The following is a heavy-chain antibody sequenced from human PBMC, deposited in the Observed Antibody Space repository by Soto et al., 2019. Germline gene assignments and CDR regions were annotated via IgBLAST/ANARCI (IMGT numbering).Heavy chain of an antibody. CDR1: GGTFSSSA. J-gene: IGHJ6*02. CDR3: ARDNDRLQLGGNYYYILDV. CDR2: IIPLFRTP. D-gene: IGHD4-4*01. Sequence: QVQLVQSGAEMKEPGSSVKVSCKTSGGTFSSSAISWLRQAPGQGLEWMGGIIPLFRTPDYAQKFQGRVTLAADESTGTAYMELSSLRSEDTAVYYCARDNDRLQLGGNYYYILDVWGQGTTITVSS. V-gene: IGHV1-69*12.